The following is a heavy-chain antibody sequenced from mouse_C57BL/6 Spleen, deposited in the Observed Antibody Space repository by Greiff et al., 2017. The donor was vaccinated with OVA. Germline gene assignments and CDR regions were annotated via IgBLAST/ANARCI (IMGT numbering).Heavy chain of an antibody. D-gene: IGHD3-3*01. CDR1: GFTFSDYG. J-gene: IGHJ2*01. Sequence: EVMLVESGGGLVKPGGSLKLSCAASGFTFSDYGMHWVRQAPEKGLEWVAYISRGSSTIYYADTVKGRFTISRDNAKNTLFLQMTSLRSEDTAMYYCARGQDDWGQGTTLTVSS. CDR3: ARGQDD. V-gene: IGHV5-17*01. CDR2: ISRGSSTI.